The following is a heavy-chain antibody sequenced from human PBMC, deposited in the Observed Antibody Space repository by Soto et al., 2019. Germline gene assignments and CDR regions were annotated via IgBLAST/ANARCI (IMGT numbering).Heavy chain of an antibody. Sequence: SETLSLTCTVSGGSISSSSYYWGWIRQPPGKGLEWIGSIYYSGSTYYNPSLKSRVTISADTSKNQFSLKLSSVTAADTAVYYCATLYRAAAVDFDYWGQGTLVTVSS. V-gene: IGHV4-39*01. CDR2: IYYSGST. J-gene: IGHJ4*02. D-gene: IGHD6-13*01. CDR3: ATLYRAAAVDFDY. CDR1: GGSISSSSYY.